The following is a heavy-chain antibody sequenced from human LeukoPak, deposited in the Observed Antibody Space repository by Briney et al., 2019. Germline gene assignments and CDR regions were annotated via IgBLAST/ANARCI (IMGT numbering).Heavy chain of an antibody. CDR3: ARDKALDGMDV. D-gene: IGHD1-1*01. Sequence: SETLSLTCTVSGGSISSYYWSWIRRPPGKGLEWIGYIYYSGSTNYNPSLKSRVTISVDTSKNQFSLKLSSVTAADTAVYYCARDKALDGMDVWGQGTTVTVSS. CDR2: IYYSGST. J-gene: IGHJ6*02. CDR1: GGSISSYY. V-gene: IGHV4-59*01.